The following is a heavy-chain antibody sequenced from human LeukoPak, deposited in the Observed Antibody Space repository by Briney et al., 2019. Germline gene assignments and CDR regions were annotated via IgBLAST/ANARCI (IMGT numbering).Heavy chain of an antibody. V-gene: IGHV4-59*01. CDR2: IYYSGST. D-gene: IGHD1-7*01. CDR3: ARVGGTNVFDI. J-gene: IGHJ3*02. CDR1: GGSISSYY. Sequence: SETLSLTCTVSGGSISSYYWSWLRQPPGKGLEWIGYIYYSGSTNYNPSLKSRVTISVDTSKNQFSLKLTSVTAADTAVYYCARVGGTNVFDIWGQGTMVTVSS.